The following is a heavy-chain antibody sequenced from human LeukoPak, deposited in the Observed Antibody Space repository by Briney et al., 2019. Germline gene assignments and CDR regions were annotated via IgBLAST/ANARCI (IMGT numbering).Heavy chain of an antibody. CDR2: IYTSGTT. CDR1: GGSISSYY. Sequence: PSETLCLTCTVSGGSISSYYWSWIRQPAGKGLEWIGRIYTSGTTNYNPSLKSRVTMSVGTCKKQFALKLSSVTAADTAVYYCAGDRGAAATRFVHFVYWGQRGPAIVSS. CDR3: AGDRGAAATRFVHFVY. V-gene: IGHV4-4*07. D-gene: IGHD6-13*01. J-gene: IGHJ4*02.